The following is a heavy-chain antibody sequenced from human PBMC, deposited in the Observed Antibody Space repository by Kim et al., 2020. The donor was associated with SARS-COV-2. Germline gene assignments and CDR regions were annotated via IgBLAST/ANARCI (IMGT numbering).Heavy chain of an antibody. CDR1: GFNFSYYG. J-gene: IGHJ4*01. CDR2: IWYDGSKK. D-gene: IGHD1-26*01. Sequence: GGSLRLSCATSGFNFSYYGMHWVRQAPGKGLEWVGVIWYDGSKKYYADSVKGRFTISRDNSKNTLYLHMNGLRAEDTAVYYCARSFNKGVVVATSFDYWG. CDR3: ARSFNKGVVVATSFDY. V-gene: IGHV3-33*01.